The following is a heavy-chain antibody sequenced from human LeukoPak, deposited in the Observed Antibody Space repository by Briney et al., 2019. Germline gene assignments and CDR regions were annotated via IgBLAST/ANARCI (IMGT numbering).Heavy chain of an antibody. V-gene: IGHV3-74*01. Sequence: GGSLRLSCAASGFTFSSYWMHWVRQAPGKGLVWVSRINTDGSSTSYADSVKGRFTISRDNAKNTLYLQMNSLRAEDTAVYYCARAGGNPRSDPLVPWGQGTLVTVSS. D-gene: IGHD4-23*01. J-gene: IGHJ5*02. CDR3: ARAGGNPRSDPLVP. CDR2: INTDGSST. CDR1: GFTFSSYW.